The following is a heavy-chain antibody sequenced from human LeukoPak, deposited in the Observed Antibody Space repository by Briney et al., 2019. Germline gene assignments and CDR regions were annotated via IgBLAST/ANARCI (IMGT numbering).Heavy chain of an antibody. D-gene: IGHD2-8*02. J-gene: IGHJ6*03. CDR2: IYTSGST. V-gene: IGHV4-4*07. CDR3: ARGLESTEGYYYYYMDV. Sequence: SETLSLTCTVSGGSISSYYWSWIRQPAGKGLEWIGRIYTSGSTNYNPSLKSRATMSVDTSKNQFSLKLSSVTAADTAVYYCARGLESTEGYYYYYMDVWGKGTTVTVSS. CDR1: GGSISSYY.